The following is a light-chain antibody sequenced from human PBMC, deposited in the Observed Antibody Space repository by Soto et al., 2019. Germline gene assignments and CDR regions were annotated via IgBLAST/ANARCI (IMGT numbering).Light chain of an antibody. J-gene: IGKJ2*01. CDR3: QQSDSTPYT. Sequence: DIQMTQSPSSLSASVGDRVTITCRAGQTISTYLNWYQQKPGKAPRLPIYDASSLLSGVPSRFSGSGSGTDFTLTIASLQPEDFSTYYCQQSDSTPYTFGQGTKVEI. CDR2: DAS. V-gene: IGKV1-39*01. CDR1: QTISTY.